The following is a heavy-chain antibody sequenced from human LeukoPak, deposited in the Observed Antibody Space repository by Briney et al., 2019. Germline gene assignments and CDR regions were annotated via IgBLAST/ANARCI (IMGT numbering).Heavy chain of an antibody. CDR3: AKDQRPDSGYDIDY. Sequence: GGSLRLSCAASGFTISSYGMNWVRQAPGKGLEWVSVILGSGDTTYYADSVKGRFTISRDTSKNTLYLQMHSLRAEDTAVYYCAKDQRPDSGYDIDYWGQGTLVTVSS. J-gene: IGHJ4*02. CDR2: ILGSGDTT. CDR1: GFTISSYG. D-gene: IGHD5-12*01. V-gene: IGHV3-23*01.